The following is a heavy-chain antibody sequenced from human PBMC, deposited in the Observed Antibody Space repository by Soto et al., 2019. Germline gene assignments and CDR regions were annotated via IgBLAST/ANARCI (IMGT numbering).Heavy chain of an antibody. CDR2: INHSGTT. CDR1: GGSFSDYI. D-gene: IGHD3-10*01. V-gene: IGHV4-34*01. CDR3: STILGVTWGQQ. Sequence: SETLSLTCDVYGGSFSDYIWTWIRQTPGKGLQWIGQINHSGTTNYNPSLKSRVTISLDTSKNQFSLRLSSVTAADTAVYYCSTILGVTWGQQWGQGSLVTVSS. J-gene: IGHJ1*01.